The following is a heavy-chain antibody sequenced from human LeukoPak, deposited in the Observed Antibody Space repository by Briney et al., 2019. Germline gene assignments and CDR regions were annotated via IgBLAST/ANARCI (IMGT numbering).Heavy chain of an antibody. D-gene: IGHD1-26*01. V-gene: IGHV3-23*01. Sequence: GGSLRLSCATSGFTFSSYAMSWVRQAPGKGLEWVSIITGSGGSTHYADSVKGRFTISRDNSKNTLYLQMNSLRAEDTAVYYCARSGSRYYFDYWGQGTLVTVSS. CDR3: ARSGSRYYFDY. CDR1: GFTFSSYA. J-gene: IGHJ4*02. CDR2: ITGSGGST.